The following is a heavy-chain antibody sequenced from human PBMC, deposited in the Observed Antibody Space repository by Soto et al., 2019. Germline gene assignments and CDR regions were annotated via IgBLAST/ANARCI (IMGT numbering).Heavy chain of an antibody. V-gene: IGHV3-30-3*01. CDR2: ISYDGSNK. Sequence: PGGSLRLSCAASGFTFSSYAMHWVRQSPGKGLEGVAVISYDGSNKYYADSVKGRFTISIDNSKNTLYLQMNSLRAEDTAVYYCARAGYYDSSGYPEGMDVWGQGTTVTVSS. J-gene: IGHJ6*02. CDR3: ARAGYYDSSGYPEGMDV. D-gene: IGHD3-22*01. CDR1: GFTFSSYA.